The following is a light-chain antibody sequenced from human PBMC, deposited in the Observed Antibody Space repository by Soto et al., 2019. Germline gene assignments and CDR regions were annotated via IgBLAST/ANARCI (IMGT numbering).Light chain of an antibody. CDR2: EVS. Sequence: QSVLTQPASVSGSPGQSITISCTGTSSDVGGYNYVSWYQQHPGKAPKLMIDEVSNRPSGVSNHFSGAKSGNTASLTIDGLQDADYADYYCSSYTSSSPYFFGTGTKLTVL. V-gene: IGLV2-14*01. CDR1: SSDVGGYNY. J-gene: IGLJ1*01. CDR3: SSYTSSSPYF.